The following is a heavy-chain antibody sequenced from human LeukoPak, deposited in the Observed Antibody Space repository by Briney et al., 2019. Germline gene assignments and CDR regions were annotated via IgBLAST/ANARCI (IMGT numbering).Heavy chain of an antibody. CDR1: GFTLSDHY. J-gene: IGHJ4*02. D-gene: IGHD2-21*01. Sequence: GGSLRLSCGASGFTLSDHYMDWVRQAPGKGLEWVGRSRDKANSYSTEYAASVKGRFTISRDDSKNSLYLQMSSLKTEDTAVYYCAPLSPIDWGQGTLVTVSS. CDR2: SRDKANSYST. CDR3: APLSPID. V-gene: IGHV3-72*01.